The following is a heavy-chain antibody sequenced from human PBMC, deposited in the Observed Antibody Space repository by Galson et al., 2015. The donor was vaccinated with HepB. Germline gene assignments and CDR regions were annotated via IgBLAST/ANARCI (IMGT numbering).Heavy chain of an antibody. CDR2: ISYDGSNK. D-gene: IGHD2-2*02. CDR3: AKGELVPAAILDY. CDR1: GFTFSSYG. V-gene: IGHV3-30*18. J-gene: IGHJ4*02. Sequence: SLRLSCAASGFTFSSYGMHWVRQAPGKGLEWVAVISYDGSNKYYADSVKGRFTISRDNSKNTLYLQMNSLRAEDTAVYYCAKGELVPAAILDYWGQGTLVTVSS.